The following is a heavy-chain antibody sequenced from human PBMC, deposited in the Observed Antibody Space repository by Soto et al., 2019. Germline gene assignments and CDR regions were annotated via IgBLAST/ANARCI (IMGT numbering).Heavy chain of an antibody. J-gene: IGHJ4*02. CDR2: IHTTDGT. D-gene: IGHD6-13*01. Sequence: PSETLSLTCTVSGGSISSCYWSWIRQPAGKGMEWIGRIHTTDGTNYNPSLKSRVTMSIDTSNNQFSLKLSSLTAADTAVYYCARALSSAAGLYFDFWGQGTLVTVSS. CDR1: GGSISSCY. CDR3: ARALSSAAGLYFDF. V-gene: IGHV4-4*07.